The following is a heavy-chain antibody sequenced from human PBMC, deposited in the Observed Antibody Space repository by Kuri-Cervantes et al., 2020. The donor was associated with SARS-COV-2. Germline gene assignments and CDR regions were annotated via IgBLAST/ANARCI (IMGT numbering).Heavy chain of an antibody. Sequence: GESLKISCQGPGYSFTSYWIGWVRQMPGKGLEWMGIIYPGDPDTRYSPSFQGQVTISADKSISTAYLQWSSLKASDTAMYYCARRRDFWSGSPFDYWGQGTLVTVSS. CDR2: IYPGDPDT. V-gene: IGHV5-51*01. J-gene: IGHJ4*02. CDR1: GYSFTSYW. CDR3: ARRRDFWSGSPFDY. D-gene: IGHD3-3*01.